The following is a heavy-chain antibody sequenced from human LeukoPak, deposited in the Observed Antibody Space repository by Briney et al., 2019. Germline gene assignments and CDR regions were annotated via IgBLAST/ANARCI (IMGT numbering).Heavy chain of an antibody. Sequence: PSETLPLTCTVSGGSISSYYWSWIRQPPGKGLEWIGYIYYSGSTNYNPSLKSRVTISVDTSKNQFSLKLSSVTAADAAVYYCARVAYGLDYWGQGTLVTVSS. D-gene: IGHD3/OR15-3a*01. J-gene: IGHJ4*02. CDR2: IYYSGST. CDR3: ARVAYGLDY. CDR1: GGSISSYY. V-gene: IGHV4-59*01.